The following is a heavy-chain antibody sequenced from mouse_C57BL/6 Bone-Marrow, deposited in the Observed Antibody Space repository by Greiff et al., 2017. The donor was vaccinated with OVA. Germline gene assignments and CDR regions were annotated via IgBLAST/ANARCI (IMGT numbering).Heavy chain of an antibody. D-gene: IGHD1-1*01. CDR3: ARVDYYGSSSYAMDY. Sequence: QVQLQQPGAELVKPGASVKLSCKASGYTFTSYWMQWVKQRPGQGLEWIGEIDPSDSYTNYNQKFKGKATLTVDTSSSTAYMQLSSLTSEDSAVYDCARVDYYGSSSYAMDYWGQGTSVTVSS. CDR2: IDPSDSYT. J-gene: IGHJ4*01. V-gene: IGHV1-50*01. CDR1: GYTFTSYW.